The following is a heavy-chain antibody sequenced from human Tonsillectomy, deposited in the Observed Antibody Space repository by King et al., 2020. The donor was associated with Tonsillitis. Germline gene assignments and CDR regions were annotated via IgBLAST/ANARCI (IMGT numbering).Heavy chain of an antibody. CDR2: IYYSGST. CDR3: ARDRHYGSGSYYNPRAGWFDP. J-gene: IGHJ5*02. V-gene: IGHV4-31*03. Sequence: QLQESGPGLVKPSQTLSLTCTVSGGSISSGGYYWSWIRQHPGKGLEWIGYIYYSGSTYYNPSLKCRVTISVDTSKNQFSLKLSSVTAADTAVYYCARDRHYGSGSYYNPRAGWFDPWGQGTLVTVSS. CDR1: GGSISSGGYY. D-gene: IGHD3-10*01.